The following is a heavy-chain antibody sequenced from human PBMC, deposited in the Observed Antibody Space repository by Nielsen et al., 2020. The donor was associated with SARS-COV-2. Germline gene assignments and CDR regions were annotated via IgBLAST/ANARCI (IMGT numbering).Heavy chain of an antibody. J-gene: IGHJ4*02. CDR1: GFTFSSYW. CDR2: IKQDGSEK. V-gene: IGHV3-7*01. D-gene: IGHD5-18*01. Sequence: GESLKISCAASGFTFSSYWMSWVRQAPGKGLEWVANIKQDGSEKYYVDSVKGRFTISRDNAENSLYLQMNSLRAEDTAVYYCARVPRDHTAMVPGGFDYWGQGTLVTVSS. CDR3: ARVPRDHTAMVPGGFDY.